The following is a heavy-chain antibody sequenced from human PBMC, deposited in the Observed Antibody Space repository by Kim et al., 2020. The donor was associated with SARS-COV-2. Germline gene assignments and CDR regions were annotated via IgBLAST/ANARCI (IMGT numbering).Heavy chain of an antibody. CDR2: ISWNSSSI. CDR3: AKGARDGYNSDYFDY. Sequence: GGSLRLSCAASGFTFDDYAMHWVRQAPGKGLEWVSGISWNSSSIGYADSVKGRFTISRDNAKNSLYLQMNSLRAEDTALYYCAKGARDGYNSDYFDYWGQGTLVTVSS. D-gene: IGHD5-12*01. CDR1: GFTFDDYA. J-gene: IGHJ4*02. V-gene: IGHV3-9*01.